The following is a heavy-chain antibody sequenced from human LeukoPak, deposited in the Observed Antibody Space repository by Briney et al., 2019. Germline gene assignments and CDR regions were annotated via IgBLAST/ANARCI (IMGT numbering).Heavy chain of an antibody. D-gene: IGHD5-24*01. CDR3: ARAVAGLDGYNGY. CDR1: GFTFSNYR. J-gene: IGHJ4*02. CDR2: ISSSGNDI. Sequence: GGSLRLSCAASGFTFSNYRMNWVRQAPGKGLEWVSSISSSGNDISYADSVKGRFTTSRDNGKNSLFLQLNSLRAEDTAVYYCARAVAGLDGYNGYWGQGTLVTVSS. V-gene: IGHV3-21*01.